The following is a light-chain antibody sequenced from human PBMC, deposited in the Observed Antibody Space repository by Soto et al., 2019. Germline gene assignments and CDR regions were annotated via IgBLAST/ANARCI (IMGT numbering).Light chain of an antibody. J-gene: IGLJ1*01. CDR2: EVT. CDR3: SSFTSRFTFV. CDR1: RSDVGAYNY. V-gene: IGLV2-14*01. Sequence: HFVLTQPASVSGSPGQSMASSCTGTRSDVGAYNYVSWYQQHPGKAPKLMISEVTNRPSGVSDRFSGSKYGNTASLTISGLQAEDEADYYCSSFTSRFTFVFGTGTKVTVL.